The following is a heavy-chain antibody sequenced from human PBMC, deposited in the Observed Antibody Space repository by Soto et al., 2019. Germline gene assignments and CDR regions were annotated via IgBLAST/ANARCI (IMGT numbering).Heavy chain of an antibody. CDR1: GGSISSYY. CDR2: IFYSGNN. D-gene: IGHD6-6*01. V-gene: IGHV4-59*01. J-gene: IGHJ3*02. CDR3: ARDRSYSTSRYDAFDI. Sequence: QVQLQESGPGLVKPSETLSLTCTVSGGSISSYYWSWIRQPPGRGLEWIGYIFYSGNNDYNPSLKSRFAISLAMSKKQLSLRLSSVPAAETAVYYCARDRSYSTSRYDAFDIWGQGTMVSVSS.